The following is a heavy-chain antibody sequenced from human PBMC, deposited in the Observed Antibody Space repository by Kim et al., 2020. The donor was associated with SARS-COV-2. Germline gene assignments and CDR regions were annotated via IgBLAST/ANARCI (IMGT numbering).Heavy chain of an antibody. CDR1: GYTFTSYD. Sequence: ASVKVSCKASGYTFTSYDINWVRQATGQGLEWMGWMNPNSGNTGYAQKFQGRVTMTRNTSISTAYMELSSLRSEDTAVYYCARGPTFAFWSGSNWFDPWGQGTLVTVSS. D-gene: IGHD3-3*01. CDR2: MNPNSGNT. J-gene: IGHJ5*02. V-gene: IGHV1-8*01. CDR3: ARGPTFAFWSGSNWFDP.